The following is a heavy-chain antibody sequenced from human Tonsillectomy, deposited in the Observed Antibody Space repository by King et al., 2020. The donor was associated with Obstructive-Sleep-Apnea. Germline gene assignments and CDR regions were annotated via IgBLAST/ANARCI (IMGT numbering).Heavy chain of an antibody. D-gene: IGHD3-10*01. V-gene: IGHV3-48*04. CDR3: VRDEGQNSDYYYYGMDV. J-gene: IGHJ6*02. CDR2: ISGSSGAI. Sequence: VQLVESGGGLVQPGGSLRLSCAASGFTFSSYIMNWVRQAPGKGLEWLSYISGSSGAISYAVSVKGRFPISRENAKNSLYLQMNSLRAEDTAVYYCVRDEGQNSDYYYYGMDVWGQGTTVTVSS. CDR1: GFTFSSYI.